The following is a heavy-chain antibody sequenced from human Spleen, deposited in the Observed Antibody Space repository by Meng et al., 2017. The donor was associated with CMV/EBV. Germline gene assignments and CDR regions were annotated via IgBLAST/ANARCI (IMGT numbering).Heavy chain of an antibody. CDR3: ARSTSSGIDFWG. D-gene: IGHD3-10*01. Sequence: GESLKISCAASGFTLTSYWMHWVRQAPGKGPVWVAVIYGDGPRTIYVDSVKGRFTISRDDAQNMLNLQMNSLRAEDTAVYYCARSTSSGIDFWGWGQGTLVTVSS. J-gene: IGHJ4*02. CDR2: IYGDGPRT. V-gene: IGHV3-74*01. CDR1: GFTLTSYW.